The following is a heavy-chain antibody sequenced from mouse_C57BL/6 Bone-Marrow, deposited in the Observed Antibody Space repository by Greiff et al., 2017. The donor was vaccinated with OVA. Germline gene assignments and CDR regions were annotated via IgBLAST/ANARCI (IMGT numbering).Heavy chain of an antibody. V-gene: IGHV8-9*01. D-gene: IGHD1-1*01. CDR2: IYWGEDK. CDR1: GFSLTTFGMG. CDR3: DRGAPITSVVG. Sequence: QVTLKESGPGILQPSPSLSLTCSSSGFSLTTFGMGVSWIRQPSGQGLEWLAHIYWGEDKHYKPSLKSRLTISKDTSNNQVFLKITPVDTADSATYYSDRGAPITSVVGWGQGTTLTVSS. J-gene: IGHJ2*01.